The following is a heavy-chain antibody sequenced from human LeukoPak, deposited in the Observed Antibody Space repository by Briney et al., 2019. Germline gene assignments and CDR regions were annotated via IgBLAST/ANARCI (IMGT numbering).Heavy chain of an antibody. Sequence: GGSLRLSCAASGFTFSNAWMSWVRQAPGKGLEWVGRIKSKTDGGTTDYAAPVKGGFTISRDDSKNTLYLQMNSLKTEDTAVYYCTTDLIVVVIRVDAFDIWGQGTMVTVSS. D-gene: IGHD3-22*01. CDR2: IKSKTDGGTT. CDR3: TTDLIVVVIRVDAFDI. CDR1: GFTFSNAW. J-gene: IGHJ3*02. V-gene: IGHV3-15*01.